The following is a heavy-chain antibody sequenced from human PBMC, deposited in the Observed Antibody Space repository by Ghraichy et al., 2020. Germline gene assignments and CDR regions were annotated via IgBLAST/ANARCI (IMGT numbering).Heavy chain of an antibody. V-gene: IGHV3-23*01. CDR3: AISTPYCSSTSCYFGY. D-gene: IGHD2-2*01. J-gene: IGHJ4*02. CDR1: GFTFSSYA. Sequence: GESLNISCAASGFTFSSYAMSWVRQAPGKGLEWVSAISGSGGSTYYADSVKGRFTISRDNSKNTLYLQMNSLRAEDTAVYYCAISTPYCSSTSCYFGYWGQGTLVTVSS. CDR2: ISGSGGST.